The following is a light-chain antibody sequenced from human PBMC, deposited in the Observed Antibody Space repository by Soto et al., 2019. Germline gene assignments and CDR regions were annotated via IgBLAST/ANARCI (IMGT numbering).Light chain of an antibody. Sequence: EIVLTQSLGTLSLSPGERATLSCRASQRLSAYLAWYQQKPGQAPRLLIYDASSRATGIPDRFSGSGSGTDFTLTISRLEPADSAVYYCQQYGSTPLTFGGGTKVEIK. CDR1: QRLSAY. CDR3: QQYGSTPLT. V-gene: IGKV3-20*01. CDR2: DAS. J-gene: IGKJ4*01.